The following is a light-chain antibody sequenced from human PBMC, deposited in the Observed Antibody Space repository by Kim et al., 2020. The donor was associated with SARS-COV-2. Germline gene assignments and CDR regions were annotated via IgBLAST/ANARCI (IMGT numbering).Light chain of an antibody. CDR3: QQANSFPLT. Sequence: AAVGDKVTITCRANRGSSGWIAWYQQRPGQAPYLLISGASSLQSGVPSRFSGSVSGTQFTLTINSLQADDFGTYYCQQANSFPLTFGGGTKVDIK. CDR2: GAS. V-gene: IGKV1-12*01. CDR1: RGSSGW. J-gene: IGKJ4*01.